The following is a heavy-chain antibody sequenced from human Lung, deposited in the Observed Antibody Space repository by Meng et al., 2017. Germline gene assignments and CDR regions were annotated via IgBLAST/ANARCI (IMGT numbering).Heavy chain of an antibody. CDR3: ARGLGEAVVPRTMFDY. D-gene: IGHD2-2*01. CDR2: IYHSGGT. Sequence: AQLEESGPGLVKPSGTLPLTCGVSGGPISSSNWWSWVRQPPGKGLEWIGEIYHSGGTKYNPSLKSRVTISVDKSKNQFSLKLSSVTAADTAVYYCARGLGEAVVPRTMFDYWGQGTLVTVSS. CDR1: GGPISSSNW. V-gene: IGHV4-4*02. J-gene: IGHJ4*02.